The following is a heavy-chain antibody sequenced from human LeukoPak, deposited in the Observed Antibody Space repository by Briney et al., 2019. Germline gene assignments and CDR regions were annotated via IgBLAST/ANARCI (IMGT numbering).Heavy chain of an antibody. CDR3: AKGGVRPHFDY. V-gene: IGHV3-30*18. Sequence: GGSLRLSCAASGFTFSSYGMHWVRQAPGKGLEWVAVISYDGSNKYYADSVKGRFTISRGNSKNTLYLQMNSLRAEDTAVYYCAKGGVRPHFDYWGQGTLVTVSS. CDR2: ISYDGSNK. D-gene: IGHD2-21*01. CDR1: GFTFSSYG. J-gene: IGHJ4*02.